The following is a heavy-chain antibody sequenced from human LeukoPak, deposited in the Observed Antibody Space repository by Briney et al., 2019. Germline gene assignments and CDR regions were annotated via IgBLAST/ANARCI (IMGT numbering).Heavy chain of an antibody. CDR1: GFTFSSYG. CDR3: ARVEQWLVHYFDY. V-gene: IGHV3-30*03. D-gene: IGHD6-19*01. J-gene: IGHJ4*02. Sequence: PGRSLRLSCAASGFTFSSYGMHWVRQAPGKGLEWVAVISYDGSNKYYADSVKGRFTISRDNSKNTLYLQMNSLRAEDTAVYYCARVEQWLVHYFDYWGQGTLVTVSS. CDR2: ISYDGSNK.